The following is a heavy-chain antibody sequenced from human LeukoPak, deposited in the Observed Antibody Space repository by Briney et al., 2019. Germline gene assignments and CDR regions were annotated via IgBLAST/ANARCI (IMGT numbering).Heavy chain of an antibody. CDR3: AKESGDDSSGYYEVFDY. V-gene: IGHV3-48*03. CDR2: ISSSGSTI. CDR1: GFTFSSYE. D-gene: IGHD3-22*01. Sequence: PGGSLRLSCAASGFTFSSYEMNWVRQAPGKGLEWVSYISSSGSTIYYADSVKGRFTISRDNAKNSLYLQMNSLRAEDTAVYYCAKESGDDSSGYYEVFDYWGQGTLVTVSS. J-gene: IGHJ4*02.